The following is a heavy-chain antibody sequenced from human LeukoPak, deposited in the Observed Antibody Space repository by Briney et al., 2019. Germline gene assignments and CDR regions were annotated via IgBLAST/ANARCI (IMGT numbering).Heavy chain of an antibody. D-gene: IGHD3-9*01. Sequence: GGSLRLSCAASGFTFSDYYMSWIRQAPGKGLEWVSYISSSGSTIYYADSVKGRFTISRDNAKNSLYLQMNSLRAEDTAVYYCAIDSYDILTGYYDPFDYWGQGTLVTISS. CDR3: AIDSYDILTGYYDPFDY. J-gene: IGHJ4*02. V-gene: IGHV3-11*01. CDR2: ISSSGSTI. CDR1: GFTFSDYY.